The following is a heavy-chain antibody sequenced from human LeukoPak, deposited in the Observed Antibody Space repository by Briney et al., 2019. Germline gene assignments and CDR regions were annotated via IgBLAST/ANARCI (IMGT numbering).Heavy chain of an antibody. CDR2: ISSSSSYI. CDR3: ARQNTPHGNFDY. Sequence: PGGSLRLSCAASGFTFSSYSMSWVRQAPGKGLEWVSSISSSSSYIYYADSVKGRFTISRENAKNSLYLLMTSLRAEDTAMYYCARQNTPHGNFDYWGQGTLVTVSS. D-gene: IGHD1-26*01. J-gene: IGHJ4*02. V-gene: IGHV3-21*04. CDR1: GFTFSSYS.